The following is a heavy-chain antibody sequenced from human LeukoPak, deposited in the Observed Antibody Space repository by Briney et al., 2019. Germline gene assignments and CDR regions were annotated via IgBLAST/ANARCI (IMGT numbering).Heavy chain of an antibody. CDR3: ARVGITGTTEADY. J-gene: IGHJ4*02. V-gene: IGHV4-59*01. CDR2: IYYSGST. D-gene: IGHD1-7*01. CDR1: GGSISSYY. Sequence: NPSETLSLTCTVSGGSISSYYWSWIRQPPGKGLEWIGYIYYSGSTNYNPSLKSRVTISVDTSKNQFSLKLSSVTAADTAVYYCARVGITGTTEADYWGQGTLVTVSS.